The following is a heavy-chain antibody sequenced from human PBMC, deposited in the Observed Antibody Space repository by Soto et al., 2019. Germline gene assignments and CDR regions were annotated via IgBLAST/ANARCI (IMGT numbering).Heavy chain of an antibody. CDR1: GFTFSDYY. V-gene: IGHV3-11*01. CDR2: ISSSGSTL. J-gene: IGHJ4*02. Sequence: GGSLRLSCAAAGFTFSDYYMSWNRQAPGKGREWVSYISSSGSTLYYAASVKGRFTISRDNAKNSLYLQMNSLRAEDTAVYSCARVRNDHSSSYYFDYWGQGTLVTVSS. D-gene: IGHD6-6*01. CDR3: ARVRNDHSSSYYFDY.